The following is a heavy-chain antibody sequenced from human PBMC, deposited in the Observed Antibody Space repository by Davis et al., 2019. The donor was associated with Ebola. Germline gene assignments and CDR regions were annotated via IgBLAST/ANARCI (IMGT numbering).Heavy chain of an antibody. CDR2: ISYDGITK. D-gene: IGHD3-10*01. Sequence: GGSLRLSCAASTLTFGVDAMSWVRRAPGKGLEWVAIISYDGITKDYADSVKGRFTISRDNSKNTLYLQMNSLRPEDTAVYYCVKGGSYYASGSYWVRYYGMDVWGQGTTVAVSS. J-gene: IGHJ6*02. V-gene: IGHV3-30*18. CDR3: VKGGSYYASGSYWVRYYGMDV. CDR1: TLTFGVDA.